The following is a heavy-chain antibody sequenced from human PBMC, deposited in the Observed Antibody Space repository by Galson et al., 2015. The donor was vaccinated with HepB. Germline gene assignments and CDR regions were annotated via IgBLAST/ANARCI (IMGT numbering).Heavy chain of an antibody. J-gene: IGHJ6*03. Sequence: SLRLCCAASGFRFSNYAMSWVRQAPGKGLEWVSVISGSGGRTYYAYSVQGRFTHSSDNSKNTLYLYMRSLRAEDTAVYYCAETGDITVPPGTLSWGPKTYLVPHYMGVWGKGTTVIVSS. CDR1: GFRFSNYA. V-gene: IGHV3-23*01. D-gene: IGHD3-10*01. CDR3: AETGDITVPPGTLSWGPKTYLVPHYMGV. CDR2: ISGSGGRT.